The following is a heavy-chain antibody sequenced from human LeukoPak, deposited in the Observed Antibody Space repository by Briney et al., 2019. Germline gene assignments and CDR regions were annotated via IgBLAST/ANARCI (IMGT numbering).Heavy chain of an antibody. D-gene: IGHD6-19*01. Sequence: SETLSLTCAVYGGSFSDYYWGWIRQPPGKGLEWTGSIDHSGSTYYNPSLKSRITISLDTSKNQFSLNLSSVTAADTAVYYCARDSALAQAVMFDYWGQGTLVTVSS. CDR2: IDHSGST. CDR3: ARDSALAQAVMFDY. J-gene: IGHJ4*02. CDR1: GGSFSDYY. V-gene: IGHV4-38-2*02.